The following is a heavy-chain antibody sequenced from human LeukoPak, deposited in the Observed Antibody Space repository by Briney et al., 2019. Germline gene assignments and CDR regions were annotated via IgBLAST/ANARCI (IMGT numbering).Heavy chain of an antibody. D-gene: IGHD3-10*01. CDR2: INPNSGGT. V-gene: IGHV1-2*02. CDR1: GYTFTAYY. CDR3: AREAITMVRRLRGWFDP. J-gene: IGHJ5*02. Sequence: GASVKVSCKTSGYTFTAYYMHWVRQAPGQGLEWMGWINPNSGGTNYAQKFQGRVTMTRDTSISTAYMELSRLRSDDTAVYYCAREAITMVRRLRGWFDPWGQGTLVTVSS.